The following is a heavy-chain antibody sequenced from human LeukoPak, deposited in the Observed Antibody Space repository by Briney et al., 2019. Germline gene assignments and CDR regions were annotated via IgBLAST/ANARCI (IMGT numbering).Heavy chain of an antibody. V-gene: IGHV1-69*04. J-gene: IGHJ6*02. CDR3: ANGGYCSSTSCYAFGMDV. Sequence: SVKVSCKASGGTFSSYAICWVRQAPGQGLEWMGRIVPILGIANYAQKFQGRVTITADKSTSTAYMELSSLRSEDTAVYYCANGGYCSSTSCYAFGMDVWGQGTTVTVSS. CDR2: IVPILGIA. D-gene: IGHD2-2*01. CDR1: GGTFSSYA.